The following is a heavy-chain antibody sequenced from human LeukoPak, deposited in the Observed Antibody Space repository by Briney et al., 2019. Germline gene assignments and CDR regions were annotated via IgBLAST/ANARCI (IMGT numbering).Heavy chain of an antibody. V-gene: IGHV4-61*02. CDR1: GDSITRGTYY. J-gene: IGHJ4*02. CDR2: IHTSSRV. Sequence: SETLSLTCTVSGDSITRGTYYWNWIRQPAGKGLEWIGRIHTSSRVNYNPSVKGRVTISIDTSRNLVSLRLTSVTAADAAVYYCARDRGNGDYGDYFDSWGQGTLVSVSS. D-gene: IGHD4-17*01. CDR3: ARDRGNGDYGDYFDS.